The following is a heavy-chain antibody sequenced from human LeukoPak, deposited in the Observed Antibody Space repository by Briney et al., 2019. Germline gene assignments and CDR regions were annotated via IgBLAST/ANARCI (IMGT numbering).Heavy chain of an antibody. CDR1: GYSFSSYW. Sequence: GESLKISCKGSGYSFSSYWIGWVRQKPGKGLEWMGIIYPSDSDIKYSPSFEGHVTMSADESINTAYLQWSTLKASDTAIYYCARRVSSGGYHFDFWGQGTSVTVSS. CDR3: ARRVSSGGYHFDF. J-gene: IGHJ4*02. CDR2: IYPSDSDI. V-gene: IGHV5-51*01. D-gene: IGHD5-12*01.